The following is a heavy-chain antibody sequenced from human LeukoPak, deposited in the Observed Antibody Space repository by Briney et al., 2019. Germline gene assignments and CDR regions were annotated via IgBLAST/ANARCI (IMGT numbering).Heavy chain of an antibody. Sequence: AAVKVSCKASGYTFTSYGISWGRQAPGHGLEWMGWISAYNGNTNYAQKLQGRVTMTTDTSTSTAYMELRSLRSDDTAVYYCAREAIAAAGANWFDPWGQGTLVTVSS. D-gene: IGHD6-13*01. CDR1: GYTFTSYG. CDR3: AREAIAAAGANWFDP. J-gene: IGHJ5*02. V-gene: IGHV1-18*01. CDR2: ISAYNGNT.